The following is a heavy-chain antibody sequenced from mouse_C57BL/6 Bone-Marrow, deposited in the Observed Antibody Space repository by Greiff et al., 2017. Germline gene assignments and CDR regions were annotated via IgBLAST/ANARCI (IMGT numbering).Heavy chain of an antibody. CDR1: GFTFSSYA. CDR3: ARETGTYAMDY. D-gene: IGHD4-1*01. V-gene: IGHV5-4*01. CDR2: ISDGGSYT. J-gene: IGHJ4*01. Sequence: GKLMESGGGLVKPGGSLKLSCAASGFTFSSYAMSWVRQTPEKRLEWVATISDGGSYTYYPDNVKGRFTISRDNAKNNLYLQMSHLKSEDTAMYYCARETGTYAMDYWGQGTSVTVSS.